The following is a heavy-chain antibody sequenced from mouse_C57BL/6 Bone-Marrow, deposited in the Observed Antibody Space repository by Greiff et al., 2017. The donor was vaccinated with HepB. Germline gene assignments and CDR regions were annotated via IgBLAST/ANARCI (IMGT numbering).Heavy chain of an antibody. CDR2: INYDGSST. J-gene: IGHJ4*01. CDR1: GFTFSDYY. CDR3: ARGDGSSGGYAMDY. D-gene: IGHD1-1*01. V-gene: IGHV5-16*01. Sequence: VKVEESEGGLVQPGSSMKLSCTASGFTFSDYYMAWVRQVPEKGLEWVANINYDGSSTYYLDSLKSRFIISRDNAKNILYLQMSSLKSEDTATYYCARGDGSSGGYAMDYWGQGTSVTVSS.